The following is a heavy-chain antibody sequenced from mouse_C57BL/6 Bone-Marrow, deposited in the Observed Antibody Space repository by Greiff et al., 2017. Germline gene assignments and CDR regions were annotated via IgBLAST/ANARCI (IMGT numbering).Heavy chain of an antibody. CDR3: ASRGHY. CDR2: IYPGSGNT. Sequence: VQLQQSGAELVRPGASVKLSCKASGYTFTDYYINWVKQRPGQGLEWIARIYPGSGNTYYNEKFKGKATLTAEKSSSTAYMQLSSPTSEDSAVYFCASRGHYWGQGTTLTGSS. V-gene: IGHV1-76*01. J-gene: IGHJ2*01. CDR1: GYTFTDYY.